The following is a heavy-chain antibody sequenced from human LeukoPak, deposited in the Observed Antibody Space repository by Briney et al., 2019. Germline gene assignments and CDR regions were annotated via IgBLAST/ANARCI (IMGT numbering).Heavy chain of an antibody. D-gene: IGHD2-2*01. Sequence: SETLSLTCTVSSGSVSNSHYYWAWVRQPPGKGLEWLGSIYYSGSTYYNPSLKSRVTISVDTSKNQFSLKLSSVTAADTAVYYCASVEDIVVVPAAEGDAFDIWGQGTMVTVSS. V-gene: IGHV4-39*01. J-gene: IGHJ3*02. CDR1: SGSVSNSHYY. CDR3: ASVEDIVVVPAAEGDAFDI. CDR2: IYYSGST.